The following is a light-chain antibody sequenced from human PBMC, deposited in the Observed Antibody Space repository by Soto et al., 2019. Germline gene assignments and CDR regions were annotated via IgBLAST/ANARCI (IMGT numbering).Light chain of an antibody. CDR1: QAIASA. J-gene: IGKJ2*01. CDR2: DAS. V-gene: IGKV1-13*02. CDR3: QQSNSYPYT. Sequence: AIQLTQSPSSLSASVGDKVTIACRASQAIASASAWYQQKPGKPPKLLIHDASSLESGVPSRFSGSGSGTDFTLPISSLQPEDFATYYCQQSNSYPYTFGQGTKLEI.